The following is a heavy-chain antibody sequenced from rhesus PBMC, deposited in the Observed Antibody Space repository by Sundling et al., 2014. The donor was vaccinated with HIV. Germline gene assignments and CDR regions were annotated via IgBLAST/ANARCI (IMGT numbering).Heavy chain of an antibody. CDR2: INPSTGNT. Sequence: QVQLVQSGAEVTKPGASVKLSCKASGYTFTSYNINWMRQAPGRRLEWMGWINPSTGNTAYTQTFQGRVTLTRDTSANTAYMELSSLRSEDTAVYYCARGSVDFDSWGQGVLVTVSS. CDR1: GYTFTSYN. J-gene: IGHJ4*01. V-gene: IGHV1-200*01. CDR3: ARGSVDFDS.